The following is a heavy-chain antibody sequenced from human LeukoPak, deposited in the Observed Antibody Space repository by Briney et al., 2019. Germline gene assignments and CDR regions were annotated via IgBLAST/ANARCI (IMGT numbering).Heavy chain of an antibody. V-gene: IGHV4-34*01. D-gene: IGHD3-22*01. CDR2: INHSGST. CDR1: GGSFSGYY. Sequence: PSETLSLTCAVYGGSFSGYYWSWIRQPPGKGVEWIGEINHSGSTNYNPSLKSRVTISVDTSKNQFSLKLSSVTAADTAVYYCARGGYYDSSGYYFFDYWGQGTLVTVSS. CDR3: ARGGYYDSSGYYFFDY. J-gene: IGHJ4*02.